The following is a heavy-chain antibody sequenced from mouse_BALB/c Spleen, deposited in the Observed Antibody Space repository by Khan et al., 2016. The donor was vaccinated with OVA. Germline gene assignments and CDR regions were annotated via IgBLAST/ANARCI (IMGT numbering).Heavy chain of an antibody. Sequence: QVQLKQSGPELVRPGVSVKISCKGSGYTFTDYAMYWVKQSHAKSLEWIGLISTYSGNTNYNQNFRGKATMTVDKYSSTAYMELARLTSEGSAIYYCARPAYDGYYDYWGQGTTLTVSS. CDR2: ISTYSGNT. J-gene: IGHJ2*01. CDR3: ARPAYDGYYDY. D-gene: IGHD2-3*01. CDR1: GYTFTDYA. V-gene: IGHV1S137*01.